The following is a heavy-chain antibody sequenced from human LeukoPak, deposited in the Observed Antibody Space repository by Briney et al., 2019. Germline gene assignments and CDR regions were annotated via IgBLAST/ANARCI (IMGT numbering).Heavy chain of an antibody. CDR2: INPNSGGT. CDR3: ARLEGMPADY. V-gene: IGHV1-2*06. J-gene: IGHJ4*02. CDR1: GYTFTGYY. Sequence: ASVKVSCTASGYTFTGYYMNWVRQAPGQGLEWVGRINPNSGGTNYAQKFQGRVTMTRDTSISTAYMEMSRLTSDDTAVYYCARLEGMPADYWGQGTLVTVSS. D-gene: IGHD2-2*01.